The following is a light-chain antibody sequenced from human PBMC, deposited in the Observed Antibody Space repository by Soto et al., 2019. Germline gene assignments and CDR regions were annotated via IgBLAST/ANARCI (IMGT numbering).Light chain of an antibody. V-gene: IGLV1-44*01. CDR2: TNN. Sequence: QPVLTQPPSASGTPGQRVTISCSGSSSNIGSNPVNWYQQLPGTAPKLLIYTNNERPSGVPDRFSGSKSGTSASLAISGLQSEDEADYYCAAWDDSLNVVFGGGTKLTVL. CDR1: SSNIGSNP. CDR3: AAWDDSLNVV. J-gene: IGLJ2*01.